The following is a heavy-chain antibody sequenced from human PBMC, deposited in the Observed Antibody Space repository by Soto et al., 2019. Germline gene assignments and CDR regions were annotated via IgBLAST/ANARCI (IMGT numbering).Heavy chain of an antibody. CDR1: GFSLRSQW. CDR2: TSPDGST. Sequence: GGSLRLSCAASGFSLRSQWMHWIRQAPGKGLEWVSRTSPDGSTIYADSVKGRFTISRDNAKNTVYLQMNSLRAEDTAMYYCSVSIFGVVHYWGQGTLVTVPS. CDR3: SVSIFGVVHY. J-gene: IGHJ4*02. V-gene: IGHV3-74*01. D-gene: IGHD3-3*01.